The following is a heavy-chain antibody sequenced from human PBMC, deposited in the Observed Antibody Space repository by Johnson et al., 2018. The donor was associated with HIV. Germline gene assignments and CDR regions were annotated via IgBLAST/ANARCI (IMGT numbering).Heavy chain of an antibody. J-gene: IGHJ3*02. CDR2: IKQDGSEK. V-gene: IGHV3-7*05. CDR1: GFTLSSYW. D-gene: IGHD1-26*01. CDR3: ARDDTWGDAFDI. Sequence: MQLVESGGGLVQPGGSVRLSCAASGFTLSSYWMSWVRQAPGKGLEWVANIKQDGSEKYYVDSVKGRFTISRDNAKNSLYLQMNSLRAEDTAVYYCARDDTWGDAFDIWGQGTLVTVSS.